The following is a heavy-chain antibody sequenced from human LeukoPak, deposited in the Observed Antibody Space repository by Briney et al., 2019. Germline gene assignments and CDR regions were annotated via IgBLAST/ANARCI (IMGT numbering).Heavy chain of an antibody. Sequence: PGGSLRLSCAASGFTFSSCAMSWVRQAPGKGLEWVSAISGSGGSTYYAGPVKGRFTISRDNSKNTLFLQMNSLRAEDTAVYYCAKGTYSSSPRDNWGQGTLVTVSS. J-gene: IGHJ4*02. CDR2: ISGSGGST. CDR3: AKGTYSSSPRDN. CDR1: GFTFSSCA. V-gene: IGHV3-23*01. D-gene: IGHD6-6*01.